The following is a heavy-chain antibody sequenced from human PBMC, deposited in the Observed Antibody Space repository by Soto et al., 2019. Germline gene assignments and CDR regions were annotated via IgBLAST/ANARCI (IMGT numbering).Heavy chain of an antibody. CDR3: ARDSPDVVVVAATPGAFDI. V-gene: IGHV1-18*01. D-gene: IGHD2-15*01. CDR2: ISAYNGNT. Sequence: QVQLVQTGAEVKKPGASVKVSCKASGYTFTSYGISWVRQAPGQGLEWMGWISAYNGNTNYAQKLQGRVTMTTDTSTSTAYMERRSLRSNDTAVYYCARDSPDVVVVAATPGAFDIWGQGTMVTVSS. J-gene: IGHJ3*02. CDR1: GYTFTSYG.